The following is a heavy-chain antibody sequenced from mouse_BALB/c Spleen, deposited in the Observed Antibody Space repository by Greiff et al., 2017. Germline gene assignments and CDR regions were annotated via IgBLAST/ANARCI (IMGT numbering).Heavy chain of an antibody. D-gene: IGHD1-1*01. V-gene: IGHV1-9*01. CDR2: ILPGSGST. CDR1: GYTFSSYW. J-gene: IGHJ2*01. CDR3: ARRTTVAPFDY. Sequence: VQRVESGAELMKPGASVKISCKATGYTFSSYWIEWVKQRPGHGLEWIGEILPGSGSTNYNEKFKGKATFTADTSSNTAYMQLSSLTSEDSAVYYCARRTTVAPFDYWGQGTTLTVSS.